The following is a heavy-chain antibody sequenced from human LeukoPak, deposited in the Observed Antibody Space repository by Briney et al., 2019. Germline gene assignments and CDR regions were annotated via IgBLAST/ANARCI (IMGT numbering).Heavy chain of an antibody. V-gene: IGHV4-39*01. Sequence: SETLSLTCAVSGGSITSSSYYWGWIRQPPGKGPEWIGSIYYSGSTYYNPSLKSRLTISVDTSKNQFSLNLSSVTAADTAVYYCARHAHYSYYMDVWGRGTTVTVSS. CDR1: GGSITSSSYY. J-gene: IGHJ6*03. CDR3: ARHAHYSYYMDV. CDR2: IYYSGST.